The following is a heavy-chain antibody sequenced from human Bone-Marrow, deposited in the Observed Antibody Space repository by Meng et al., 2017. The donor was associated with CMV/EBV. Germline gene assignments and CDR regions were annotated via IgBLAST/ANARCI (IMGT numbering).Heavy chain of an antibody. Sequence: GESLKISCAASGFTFSSYSMNWVRQAPGKGLEWVSLISWDGGSTYYADSAKGRFTISRDNSKNSLYLQMNSLRTEDTALYYCAKAYCSSTSCYADYFDYWGQGTLVTVSS. V-gene: IGHV3-43*01. CDR3: AKAYCSSTSCYADYFDY. D-gene: IGHD2-2*01. J-gene: IGHJ4*02. CDR1: GFTFSSYS. CDR2: ISWDGGST.